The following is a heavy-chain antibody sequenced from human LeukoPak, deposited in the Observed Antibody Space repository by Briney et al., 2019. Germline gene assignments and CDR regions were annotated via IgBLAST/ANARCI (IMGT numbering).Heavy chain of an antibody. CDR3: ARDLGQYYDTSDNWFDP. Sequence: GGSLRLSCAASGFTFDDNGMSWVRQAPGKGLVWVSRINSDGINTSYADSVKGRFTISRDNAKNTLNLQMNSLRAEDTAVYYCARDLGQYYDTSDNWFDPWGQGTLVTVSS. CDR2: INSDGINT. D-gene: IGHD3-22*01. V-gene: IGHV3-74*01. CDR1: GFTFDDNG. J-gene: IGHJ5*02.